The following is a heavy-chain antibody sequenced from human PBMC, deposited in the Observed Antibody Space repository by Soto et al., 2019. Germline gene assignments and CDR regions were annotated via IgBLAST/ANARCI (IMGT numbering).Heavy chain of an antibody. Sequence: GGSLRLSCAASAFTFSNYGMSWVRQAPGKGLEWVSSISHSGGRTYYADSVKGRFTISRDNAKNMLYLYMNSLRAEDTAVYYCAKGNLQQLILYYGMDVWGQGTTVTVSS. CDR2: ISHSGGRT. V-gene: IGHV3-23*01. CDR1: AFTFSNYG. CDR3: AKGNLQQLILYYGMDV. D-gene: IGHD4-4*01. J-gene: IGHJ6*02.